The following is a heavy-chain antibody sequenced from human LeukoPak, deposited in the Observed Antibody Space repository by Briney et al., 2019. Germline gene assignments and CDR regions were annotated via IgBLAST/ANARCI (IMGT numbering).Heavy chain of an antibody. D-gene: IGHD4-17*01. V-gene: IGHV3-30*18. CDR1: GFTFSSSG. CDR3: TKDLGDYGDYDPPGY. CDR2: ISYNERNK. Sequence: GGSLRLSCTASGFTFSSSGMHWVRQAPGKGLEWVALISYNERNKVYSDSVKGRFTIARDNSKNTLYLQMESLRLDDTAVYFCTKDLGDYGDYDPPGYWGQGTLITVSS. J-gene: IGHJ4*02.